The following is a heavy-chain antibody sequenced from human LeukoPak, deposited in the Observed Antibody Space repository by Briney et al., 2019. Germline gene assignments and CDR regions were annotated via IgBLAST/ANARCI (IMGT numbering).Heavy chain of an antibody. CDR3: AKARVVVILVLDY. Sequence: SCKASGYTFSSYGMSWVRQAPGKGLEWVSAISGSGGSTYYADSVKGRFTISRDNSKNTLYLQMNSLRAEDTAVYYCAKARVVVILVLDYWGQGTLVTVSS. CDR2: ISGSGGST. V-gene: IGHV3-23*01. CDR1: GYTFSSYG. D-gene: IGHD3-22*01. J-gene: IGHJ4*02.